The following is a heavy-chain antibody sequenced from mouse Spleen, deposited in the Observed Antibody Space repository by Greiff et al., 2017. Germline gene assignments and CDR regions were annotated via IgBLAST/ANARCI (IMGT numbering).Heavy chain of an antibody. Sequence: VQLQQPGAELVKPGASVKMSCKASGYTFTSYNMHWVKQRPGQGLEWIGEIDPSDSYTNYNQKFKGKATLTVDKSSSTAYMQLSSLTSEDSAVYYCAIYSNLGYWGQGTLVTGSA. CDR2: IDPSDSYT. V-gene: IGHV1-69*02. J-gene: IGHJ3*01. CDR1: GYTFTSYN. CDR3: AIYSNLGY. D-gene: IGHD2-5*01.